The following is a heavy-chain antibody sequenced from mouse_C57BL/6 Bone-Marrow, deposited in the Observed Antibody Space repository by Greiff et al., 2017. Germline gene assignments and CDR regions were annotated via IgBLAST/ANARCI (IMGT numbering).Heavy chain of an antibody. Sequence: VQLQQSGAELVKPGASVKISCKASGYTFTDYYINWVKQRPGQGLEWIGKIGPGSGSTYYNEKFKGKATLTVDKSSSTAYMQLSSLTSEDSAVYFCARWRVTTAFYFGYWGQGTTLTVSS. CDR2: IGPGSGST. CDR1: GYTFTDYY. CDR3: ARWRVTTAFYFGY. J-gene: IGHJ2*01. V-gene: IGHV1-77*01. D-gene: IGHD1-2*01.